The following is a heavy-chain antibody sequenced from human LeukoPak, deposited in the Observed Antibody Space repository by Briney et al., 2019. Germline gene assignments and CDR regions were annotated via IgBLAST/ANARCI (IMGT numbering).Heavy chain of an antibody. CDR1: GYTFTGYY. CDR3: ARDWSYRSYGRDRGGWVDS. V-gene: IGHV1-2*02. CDR2: INPNSGDT. D-gene: IGHD5-18*01. J-gene: IGHJ4*02. Sequence: ASVKVSCKASGYTFTGYYLHWVRQAPGQGLVWMGWINPNSGDTNYAQKFRGRVTMTSDTSTSTAYMELSRLRSDDTAVYYCARDWSYRSYGRDRGGWVDSWGQGTLVTVSS.